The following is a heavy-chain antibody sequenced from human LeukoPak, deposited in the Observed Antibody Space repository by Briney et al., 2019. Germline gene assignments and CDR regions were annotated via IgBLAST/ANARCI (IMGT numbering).Heavy chain of an antibody. V-gene: IGHV1-2*02. Sequence: ASVKVSRKASGYTFTDYYMHWVRQAPGQGLEWMGWINPNSGGTNYAQNFQGRVTMTGDTSISTAYMELSSLRSDDTAVYYCARGRDTDYWGQGTLVTVSS. CDR3: ARGRDTDY. CDR1: GYTFTDYY. D-gene: IGHD3-10*01. CDR2: INPNSGGT. J-gene: IGHJ4*02.